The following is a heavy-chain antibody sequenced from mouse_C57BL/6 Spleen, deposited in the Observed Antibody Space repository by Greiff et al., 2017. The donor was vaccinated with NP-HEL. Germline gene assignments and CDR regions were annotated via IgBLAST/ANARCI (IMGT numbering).Heavy chain of an antibody. Sequence: QVQLQQPGAELVKPGASVKLSCKASGYTFTSYWMQWVKQRPGQGLEWIGEIDPSDSYTNYNQKFKGKATLTVDTSSSTAYMQLSSLTSEDSAVYYCARHGRIFDYWGQGTTLTVSS. V-gene: IGHV1-50*01. D-gene: IGHD1-1*01. CDR3: ARHGRIFDY. CDR1: GYTFTSYW. CDR2: IDPSDSYT. J-gene: IGHJ2*01.